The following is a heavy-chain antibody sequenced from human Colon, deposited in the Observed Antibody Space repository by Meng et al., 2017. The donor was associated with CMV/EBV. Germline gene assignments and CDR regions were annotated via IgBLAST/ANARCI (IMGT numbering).Heavy chain of an antibody. J-gene: IGHJ4*02. D-gene: IGHD2-2*01. CDR2: INPNSGGT. V-gene: IGHV1-2*02. Sequence: ASVQVSCKASGYTFTGDYMHWVRQATGQGLEWMGWINPNSGGTHYAQNFQGRVTMTRDTSINTAHLDLSGLRSDDTAVYYCARGADIVVVPVVIGIDYWGQGTLVTVSS. CDR1: GYTFTGDY. CDR3: ARGADIVVVPVVIGIDY.